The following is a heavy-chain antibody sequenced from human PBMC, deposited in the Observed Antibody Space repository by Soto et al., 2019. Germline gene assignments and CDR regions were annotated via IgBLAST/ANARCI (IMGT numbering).Heavy chain of an antibody. CDR2: ISYDGSNT. CDR3: ARRPVTYYFDS. D-gene: IGHD4-17*01. CDR1: GFTFSNYA. V-gene: IGHV3-30-3*01. J-gene: IGHJ4*02. Sequence: QVQLVESGGGVVQPGRSLRLSCAASGFTFSNYAIHWVRQAPGKGLEWVAVISYDGSNTYYADSVKGRFTISRDNSKNTLYLQMDSLRAEDTAVYYCARRPVTYYFDSWGQGTLVTVSS.